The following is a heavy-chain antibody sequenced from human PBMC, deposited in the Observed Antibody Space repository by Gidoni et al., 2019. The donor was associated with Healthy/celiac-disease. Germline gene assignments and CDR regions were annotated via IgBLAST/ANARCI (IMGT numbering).Heavy chain of an antibody. D-gene: IGHD4-17*01. Sequence: QLQLQESGPGLVKPSETLSLPCTVSGGSISSRSYYWGWIRQPPGKGLEWIGSIYYSGSTYYNPSLKSRVTISVDTSKNQFSLKLSSVTAADTAVYYCARHAGGDYGMGAFDIWGQGTMVTVSS. CDR1: GGSISSRSYY. V-gene: IGHV4-39*01. CDR3: ARHAGGDYGMGAFDI. CDR2: IYYSGST. J-gene: IGHJ3*02.